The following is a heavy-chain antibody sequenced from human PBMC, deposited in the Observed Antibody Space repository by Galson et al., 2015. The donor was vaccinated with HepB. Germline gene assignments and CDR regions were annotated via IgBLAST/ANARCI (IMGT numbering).Heavy chain of an antibody. D-gene: IGHD3-10*01. J-gene: IGHJ4*02. CDR1: GFTVSSNY. V-gene: IGHV3-66*01. CDR2: IYSGGST. Sequence: SLRLSCAASGFTVSSNYMSWVRQAPGKGLEWVSVIYSGGSTYYADSVKGRFTISRDNSKNTLYLQMNSLRAEDTAVYYCAREPDLITMVRGVEFDYWGQGTLVTVSS. CDR3: AREPDLITMVRGVEFDY.